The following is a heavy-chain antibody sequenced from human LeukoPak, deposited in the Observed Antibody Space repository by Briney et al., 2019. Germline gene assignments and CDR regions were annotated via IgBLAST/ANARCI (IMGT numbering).Heavy chain of an antibody. D-gene: IGHD2-15*01. CDR3: AKAGGTAVRYYFDY. Sequence: GGSLRLSCAASGFTFSSYSMNWVRQAPGKGLEWVSSISSSSSYIYYADSVKGRFTISRDNAKNSLYLQMNSLRAEDTAVYYCAKAGGTAVRYYFDYWGQGTLVTVSS. V-gene: IGHV3-21*04. CDR1: GFTFSSYS. CDR2: ISSSSSYI. J-gene: IGHJ4*02.